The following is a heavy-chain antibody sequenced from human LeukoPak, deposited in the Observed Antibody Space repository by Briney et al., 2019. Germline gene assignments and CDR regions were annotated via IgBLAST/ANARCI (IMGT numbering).Heavy chain of an antibody. J-gene: IGHJ4*02. V-gene: IGHV3-30-3*01. CDR2: ISYDGSNK. Sequence: GGSLRLSCAASGFTFSSYAMHWVRQAPGKGLEWVAVISYDGSNKYYADSVKGRFTISRDNSKNTLYLQMNSLRAEDTAVYYCARSAHKIAVAGTFDYWGQGTLVTVSS. D-gene: IGHD6-19*01. CDR3: ARSAHKIAVAGTFDY. CDR1: GFTFSSYA.